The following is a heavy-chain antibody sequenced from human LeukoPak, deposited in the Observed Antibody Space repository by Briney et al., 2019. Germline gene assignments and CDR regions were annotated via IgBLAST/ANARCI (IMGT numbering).Heavy chain of an antibody. Sequence: SETLSLTCAVYGGSFSGYYWSWIRQPPGKGLEWIGEINHSGSTNYNPSLKSRVTISVDTSKNQFSLKLSSVTAADTAVYYCARSPVVPAAMPRGNSGFDYWGQGTLVTVSS. CDR1: GGSFSGYY. V-gene: IGHV4-34*01. D-gene: IGHD2-2*01. CDR3: ARSPVVPAAMPRGNSGFDY. CDR2: INHSGST. J-gene: IGHJ4*02.